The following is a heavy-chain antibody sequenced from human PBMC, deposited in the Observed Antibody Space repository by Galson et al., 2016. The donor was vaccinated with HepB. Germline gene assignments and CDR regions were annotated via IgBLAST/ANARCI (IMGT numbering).Heavy chain of an antibody. V-gene: IGHV3-66*02. CDR1: GFTVSSDY. J-gene: IGHJ6*04. Sequence: SLRLSCAVSGFTVSSDYMSWVRQAPGQELEWVSVIYSGGDTYYADSVKGRFTISRDNSKNTLYLQMSSLRTEDTAVYFCARDPGLRNGMGGWGEGTTVTVSS. CDR2: IYSGGDT. D-gene: IGHD4-17*01. CDR3: ARDPGLRNGMGG.